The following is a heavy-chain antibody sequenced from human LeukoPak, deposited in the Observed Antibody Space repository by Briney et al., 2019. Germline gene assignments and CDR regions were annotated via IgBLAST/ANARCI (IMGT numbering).Heavy chain of an antibody. CDR1: GFTFSSYA. V-gene: IGHV3-23*01. J-gene: IGHJ6*03. D-gene: IGHD3-16*01. CDR2: ISGSGGSI. Sequence: LPGGSLRLSCAASGFTFSSYAMSWVRQAPGKGLEWVSAISGSGGSIYYADSVKGRFTISRDNSKNTLYLQMNSLRAEDTAVYYCAKISYDYIWGSYRYMDVWGKGTTVTVSS. CDR3: AKISYDYIWGSYRYMDV.